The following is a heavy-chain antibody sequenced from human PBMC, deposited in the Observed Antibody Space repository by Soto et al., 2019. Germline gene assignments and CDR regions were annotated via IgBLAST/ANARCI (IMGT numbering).Heavy chain of an antibody. CDR2: INPSGGST. Sequence: AASVKVSCKASGYTFTSYYMHWVRQAPGQGLEWMGIINPSGGSTSYAQKFQGRVTMTRDTSTSTVYMELSSLRSEDTAVYYCARSVVVITFSGGGLGYWGQGTLVTVSS. V-gene: IGHV1-46*01. CDR1: GYTFTSYY. CDR3: ARSVVVITFSGGGLGY. D-gene: IGHD3-22*01. J-gene: IGHJ4*02.